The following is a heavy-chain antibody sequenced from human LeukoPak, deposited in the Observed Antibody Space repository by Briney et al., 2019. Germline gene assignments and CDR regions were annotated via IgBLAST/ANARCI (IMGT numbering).Heavy chain of an antibody. CDR1: GFTFSDYY. V-gene: IGHV3-11*04. J-gene: IGHJ4*02. CDR2: ISSSGSTI. CDR3: ARSGWFEELLLDY. D-gene: IGHD3-10*01. Sequence: GGSLRLSCAASGFTFSDYYMSWIRQAPGKGLEWVSYISSSGSTIYYADSVKGRFTISRDNTNNSLYLQMNSLRAEDTAVYYCARSGWFEELLLDYWGQGTLVTVSS.